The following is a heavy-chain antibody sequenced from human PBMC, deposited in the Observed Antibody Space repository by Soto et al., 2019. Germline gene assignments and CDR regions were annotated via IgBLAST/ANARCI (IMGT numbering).Heavy chain of an antibody. V-gene: IGHV3-23*01. D-gene: IGHD3-3*01. Sequence: GGSLRLSCAASGFTFSSYAMGWVRQAPGKGLEWVSAISGSGGSTYYADSVKGRFTISRDNSKNTLYLQMNSLRAEDTAVYYCAKGFKDTDYYYGMDVWGQGTTVTVSS. J-gene: IGHJ6*02. CDR3: AKGFKDTDYYYGMDV. CDR1: GFTFSSYA. CDR2: ISGSGGST.